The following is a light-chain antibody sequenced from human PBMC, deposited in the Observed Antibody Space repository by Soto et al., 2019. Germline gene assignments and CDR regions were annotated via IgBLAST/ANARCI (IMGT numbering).Light chain of an antibody. Sequence: DIQMTQSPSTLSASVGDRVTITCRASQGISSWLAWYQQKPREAPKLLIYDASRLQSGVPSRFSGSGSGTEFTLTITSLQPDDFATYFCQQYNSYSTFGQGTKVDIK. V-gene: IGKV1-5*01. CDR3: QQYNSYST. CDR1: QGISSW. CDR2: DAS. J-gene: IGKJ1*01.